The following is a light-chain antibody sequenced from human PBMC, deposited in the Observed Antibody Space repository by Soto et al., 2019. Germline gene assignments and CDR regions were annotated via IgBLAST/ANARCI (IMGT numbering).Light chain of an antibody. CDR2: AAS. J-gene: IGKJ2*01. V-gene: IGKV1-39*01. CDR3: QQSFSTPYT. CDR1: QSISTY. Sequence: DIQMTQSPSSLSAFVGDRVAISCRASQSISTYLNWYQQKPGKAPKLLMYAASTLQSGVPSRFSGSASGTNFTLSISSLQSEDFATYFCQQSFSTPYTFGQGTTVEIK.